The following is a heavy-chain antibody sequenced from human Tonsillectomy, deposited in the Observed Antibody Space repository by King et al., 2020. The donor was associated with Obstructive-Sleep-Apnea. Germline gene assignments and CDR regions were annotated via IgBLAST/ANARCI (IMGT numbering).Heavy chain of an antibody. J-gene: IGHJ4*02. V-gene: IGHV4-39*07. CDR1: GGSISRSSYY. D-gene: IGHD4-17*01. Sequence: QLQESGPGLVKPSETLSLTCTVSGGSISRSSYYWGWIRQPPGKGLEWIGSIYYSGSTYYNPSLKSRVTISVDTSKNQFSLKLSSVTAADTAVYYCARWGTTVTTTVDYWGQGTLVTVSS. CDR3: ARWGTTVTTTVDY. CDR2: IYYSGST.